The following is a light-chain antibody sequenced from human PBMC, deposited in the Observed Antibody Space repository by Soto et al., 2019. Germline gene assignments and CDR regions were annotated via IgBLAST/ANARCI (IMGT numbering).Light chain of an antibody. J-gene: IGLJ1*01. Sequence: QTVVTQEPSLTVSPGGTVTLTCGSSTGAVTSGHYPYWFQQKPGQAPRTLIYDTSNKDSWTPARFSGSLLGDKAALTLSGAQPEDEADYYCLLAYDGTEVFGTGTKVTVL. V-gene: IGLV7-46*01. CDR2: DTS. CDR3: LLAYDGTEV. CDR1: TGAVTSGHY.